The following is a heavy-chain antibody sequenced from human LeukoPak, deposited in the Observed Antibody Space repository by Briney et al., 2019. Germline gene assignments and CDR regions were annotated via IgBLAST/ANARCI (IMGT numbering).Heavy chain of an antibody. D-gene: IGHD1-1*01. CDR3: ARSTGPIDY. J-gene: IGHJ4*02. CDR1: GDSVSSNSAA. Sequence: SQTLSLTCALSGDSVSSNSAAWNWIRQSPSRGLEWLGRTYYRSKWYTYYAVSVKSRISINRDTSKNQTSLQLNSVTPEDTAVYYCARSTGPIDYWGQGTLVTVSS. V-gene: IGHV6-1*01. CDR2: TYYRSKWYT.